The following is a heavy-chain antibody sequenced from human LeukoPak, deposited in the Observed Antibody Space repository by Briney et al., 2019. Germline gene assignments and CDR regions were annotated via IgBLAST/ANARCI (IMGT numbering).Heavy chain of an antibody. CDR1: GYTFSGYY. D-gene: IGHD2-2*01. V-gene: IGHV1-2*02. CDR3: ARDRTKYCSSTSCPLDY. CDR2: INPNSGGA. Sequence: ASVEVSCKTSGYTFSGYYMHWVRQAPGQGLEWMGWINPNSGGANYAQKLQGRVTMTRDTSISTAYMELSRLRSDDTAVYYCARDRTKYCSSTSCPLDYWGQGSLVTVSS. J-gene: IGHJ4*02.